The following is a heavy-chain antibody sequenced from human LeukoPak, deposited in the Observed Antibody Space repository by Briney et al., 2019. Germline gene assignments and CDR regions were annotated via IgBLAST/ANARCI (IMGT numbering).Heavy chain of an antibody. Sequence: SQTLSLTCTVSGGSISSGGYYWSWIRQHPGKGLEWIGYIYYSGSTYYNPSLKSRVTISVDTSKNQFSLKLSSVTAADTAVYYWARDNIVRSSGWYNWFDPWGQGTLVTVSS. CDR1: GGSISSGGYY. CDR3: ARDNIVRSSGWYNWFDP. D-gene: IGHD6-19*01. CDR2: IYYSGST. J-gene: IGHJ5*02. V-gene: IGHV4-31*03.